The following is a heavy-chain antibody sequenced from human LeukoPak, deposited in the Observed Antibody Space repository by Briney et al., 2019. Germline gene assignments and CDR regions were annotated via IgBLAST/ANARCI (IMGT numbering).Heavy chain of an antibody. CDR2: IYHSGST. CDR3: ATNSIGYCSGGSCYQVSDY. Sequence: PSETLSLTCAVSGGSISSNNWWSWVRQPPGKGLEWIGEIYHSGSTNYNPSLKSRVTISVDKSKKRFSLKLSSVTAADTAVYYCATNSIGYCSGGSCYQVSDYWGQGTLVTVSS. D-gene: IGHD2-15*01. CDR1: GGSISSNNW. J-gene: IGHJ4*02. V-gene: IGHV4-4*02.